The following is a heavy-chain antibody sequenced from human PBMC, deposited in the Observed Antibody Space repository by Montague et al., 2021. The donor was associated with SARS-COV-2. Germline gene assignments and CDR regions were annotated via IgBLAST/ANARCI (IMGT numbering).Heavy chain of an antibody. V-gene: IGHV4-4*02. Sequence: SETLSLTCVVSGGSISSINWWSWVRQPPGKGLEWIGEIYHSGSTNYNPSLKSRDIISVDKSKNQFSLELSSVTAADTAVYYCARTGYSSGWHSFDYWGQGTLVTVSS. D-gene: IGHD6-19*01. CDR3: ARTGYSSGWHSFDY. CDR1: GGSISSINW. J-gene: IGHJ4*02. CDR2: IYHSGST.